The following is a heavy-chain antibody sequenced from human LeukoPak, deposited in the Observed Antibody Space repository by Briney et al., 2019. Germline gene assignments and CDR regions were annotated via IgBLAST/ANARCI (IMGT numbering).Heavy chain of an antibody. J-gene: IGHJ3*02. CDR3: ARGLATRPLPYDFDI. CDR2: IIPIFGIA. V-gene: IGHV1-69*04. CDR1: EGTFSSYA. D-gene: IGHD5-12*01. Sequence: AASVKVSCKASEGTFSSYAISWVRQAPGQGLEWMGRIIPIFGIANYAQKFQGRVTITADKSTSTAYMELSSLRSEDTAVYYCARGLATRPLPYDFDIWGQGTMVTVSS.